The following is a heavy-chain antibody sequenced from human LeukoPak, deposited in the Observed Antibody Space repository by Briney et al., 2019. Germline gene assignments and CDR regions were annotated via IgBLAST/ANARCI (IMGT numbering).Heavy chain of an antibody. CDR1: GGSISSSDW. CDR3: ARGAYDFWSGYYNDAFDI. D-gene: IGHD3-3*01. Sequence: KPSGTLSLTCAVSGGSISSSDWWSWVRQPPGKGLEWVSYISSSGSTIYYADSVKGRFTISRDNAKNSLYLQMNSLRAEDTAVYYCARGAYDFWSGYYNDAFDIWGQGTMVTVSS. J-gene: IGHJ3*02. CDR2: ISSSGSTI. V-gene: IGHV3-11*01.